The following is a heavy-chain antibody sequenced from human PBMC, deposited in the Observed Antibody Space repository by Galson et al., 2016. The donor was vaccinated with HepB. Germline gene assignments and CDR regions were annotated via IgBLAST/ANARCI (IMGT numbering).Heavy chain of an antibody. V-gene: IGHV4-34*01. CDR2: ISHRGST. Sequence: ETLSLTCAVYGGSFSGYYWSWIRQPPGKGLEWIGEISHRGSTNYNPSLKSRVTISVDTSKNQFSLKLTSVTAADTAVYFCARETVVVVVSATFGNWFDPWGRGTLVTVSS. J-gene: IGHJ5*02. CDR1: GGSFSGYY. D-gene: IGHD2-2*01. CDR3: ARETVVVVVSATFGNWFDP.